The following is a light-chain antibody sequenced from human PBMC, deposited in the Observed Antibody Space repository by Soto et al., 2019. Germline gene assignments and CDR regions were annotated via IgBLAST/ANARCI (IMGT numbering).Light chain of an antibody. V-gene: IGLV2-8*01. J-gene: IGLJ1*01. CDR1: SSDVGGYNY. Sequence: QSALTQPPSASGSPGQSVTISCTGTSSDVGGYNYVSWYQQYPGKVPKLMVYEVNKRPSGVADRFSGSKSGNTASLTVSGLHAEDEADYYCTSYAGGNNVFGTGTKLTVL. CDR2: EVN. CDR3: TSYAGGNNV.